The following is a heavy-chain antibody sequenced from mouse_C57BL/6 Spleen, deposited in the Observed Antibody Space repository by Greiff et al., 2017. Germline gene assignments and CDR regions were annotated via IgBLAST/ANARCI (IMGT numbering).Heavy chain of an antibody. CDR2: INPSSGYT. J-gene: IGHJ2*01. Sequence: QVQLQQSGAELARPGASVKMSCKASGYTFTSYTMHWVKQRPGQGLEWIGYINPSSGYTKYNQKFKDKATLTADKSSSTAYMQLSSLTSEDSAVYYCARGGITTVVFDYWGQGTTLTVAS. D-gene: IGHD1-1*01. CDR3: ARGGITTVVFDY. V-gene: IGHV1-4*01. CDR1: GYTFTSYT.